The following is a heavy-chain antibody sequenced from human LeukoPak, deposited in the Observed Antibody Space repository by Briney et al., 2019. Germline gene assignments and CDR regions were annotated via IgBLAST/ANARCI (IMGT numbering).Heavy chain of an antibody. CDR1: GFTFSSYS. CDR2: IISSSGSSM. V-gene: IGHV3-48*04. Sequence: SGGSLRLSCVASGFTFSSYSMNWVRQAPGKGLEWVSNIISSSGSSMYYADSVRGRFTISRDNAKNSLYLQMNSLRAEDTAVYYCARVGDGFYFDYWGQETLVTVSS. J-gene: IGHJ4*02. CDR3: ARVGDGFYFDY.